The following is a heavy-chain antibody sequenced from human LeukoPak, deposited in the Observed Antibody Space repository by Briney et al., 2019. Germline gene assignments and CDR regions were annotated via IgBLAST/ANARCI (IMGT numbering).Heavy chain of an antibody. CDR3: AREEQELVRDYYMDV. J-gene: IGHJ6*03. CDR1: GFIFINFA. D-gene: IGHD6-6*01. Sequence: PGGSLRLSCAASGFIFINFAMHWVRQAPGKGLEWVALISYDGSHTYYADSMKGRFTISRDNSRNVLYLQMTSLSGDDSAVYYCAREEQELVRDYYMDVWGKGTTVTVSS. CDR2: ISYDGSHT. V-gene: IGHV3-30*01.